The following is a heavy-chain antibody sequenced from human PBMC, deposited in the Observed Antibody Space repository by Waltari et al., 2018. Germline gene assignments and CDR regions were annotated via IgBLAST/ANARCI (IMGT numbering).Heavy chain of an antibody. Sequence: QVQLVQSGAEVKKPGASVKVSCETSGYTFRGYYIPWVRQAPGQGPEWMGRIIPNSGGTSYAQKFQGRVTMTRDTSITTAYMELRSLTSDDTAVYYCARGNWGYFFDYWGQGTLVTVSS. CDR3: ARGNWGYFFDY. V-gene: IGHV1-2*06. CDR1: GYTFRGYY. J-gene: IGHJ4*02. CDR2: IIPNSGGT. D-gene: IGHD7-27*01.